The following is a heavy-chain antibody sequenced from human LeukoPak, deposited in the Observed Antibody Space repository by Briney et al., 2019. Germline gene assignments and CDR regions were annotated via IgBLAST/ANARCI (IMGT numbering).Heavy chain of an antibody. Sequence: ASVKVSCKASGYTFTGYYMHWVRQAPGQGLEWMGWINPNSGGTNYAQKFQGRVTMTRDTSISTAYMELSRLRSDDTAVYYCAREGSSGWYYYYGMDVWGQGTTVTVSS. CDR3: AREGSSGWYYYYGMDV. V-gene: IGHV1-2*02. D-gene: IGHD6-19*01. CDR2: INPNSGGT. J-gene: IGHJ6*02. CDR1: GYTFTGYY.